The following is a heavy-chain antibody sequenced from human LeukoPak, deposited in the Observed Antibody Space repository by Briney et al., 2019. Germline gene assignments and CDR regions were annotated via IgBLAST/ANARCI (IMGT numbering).Heavy chain of an antibody. Sequence: GASVKVSCKASGGTFSSYAISWVRQAPGQGLEWMGGIIPIFGTANYAQKFQGRVTITADESTSTAYMELSSLRSEDTTVYYCATLRGVLAGFSSGWPFDYWGQGTLVTVSS. J-gene: IGHJ4*02. CDR1: GGTFSSYA. CDR3: ATLRGVLAGFSSGWPFDY. D-gene: IGHD6-19*01. V-gene: IGHV1-69*13. CDR2: IIPIFGTA.